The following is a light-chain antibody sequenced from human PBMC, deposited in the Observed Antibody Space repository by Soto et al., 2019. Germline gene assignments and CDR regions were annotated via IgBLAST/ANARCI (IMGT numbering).Light chain of an antibody. CDR3: QQYNAWLWT. V-gene: IGKV3-15*01. CDR1: QSVNAN. CDR2: GAS. Sequence: EVVMTQSPATLSVSPGERATLSCRASQSVNANLAWSQQKPGQAPRLLIHGASNRATGIPARFSGSGFGTDFIVTIRSLQSEDFSVYYCQQYNAWLWTFGQGTKVEI. J-gene: IGKJ1*01.